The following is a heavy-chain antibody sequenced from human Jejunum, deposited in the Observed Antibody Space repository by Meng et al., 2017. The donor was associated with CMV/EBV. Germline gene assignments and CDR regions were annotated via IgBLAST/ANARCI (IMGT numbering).Heavy chain of an antibody. CDR1: D. V-gene: IGHV3-30*02. Sequence: DMDWVRQDPGKGLEWVAFTRFDGRQSYNADSVRGRVTSSRDNSKNTLYLQMNRLRAEDTAVYYCAKERRLGSTYYFDSSGYYFDSWGQGSLVTVSS. D-gene: IGHD3-22*01. J-gene: IGHJ4*02. CDR2: TRFDGRQS. CDR3: AKERRLGSTYYFDSSGYYFDS.